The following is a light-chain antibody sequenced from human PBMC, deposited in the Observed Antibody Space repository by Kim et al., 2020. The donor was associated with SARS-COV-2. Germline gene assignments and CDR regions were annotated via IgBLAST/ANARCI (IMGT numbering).Light chain of an antibody. V-gene: IGKV3-15*01. Sequence: EIVITQSPATLSVSPGERVTLSCRASERISNYLAWYQQKPGQAPRLLIYGASTRATGIPARFSGSGTGTEFTLTISSLQSEDFALYYCQQYNEWPPGDTFGQGTKLEI. CDR2: GAS. CDR3: QQYNEWPPGDT. J-gene: IGKJ2*01. CDR1: ERISNY.